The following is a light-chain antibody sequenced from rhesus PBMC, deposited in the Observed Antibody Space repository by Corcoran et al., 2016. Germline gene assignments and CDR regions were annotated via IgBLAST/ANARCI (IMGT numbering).Light chain of an antibody. CDR2: KVN. V-gene: IGLV2-11*01. CDR1: SSGIGRYDY. J-gene: IGLJ1*01. Sequence: QSAPIQSPSVSGSLGQSVTISCTGTSSGIGRYDYVSWYRQQPGTTTKLMMYKVNMRPSGVSDRFSGSKSGNTASLTISGLQAEDEADYYGCSYEATGDTYIFGTGTRLTVL. CDR3: CSYEATGDTYI.